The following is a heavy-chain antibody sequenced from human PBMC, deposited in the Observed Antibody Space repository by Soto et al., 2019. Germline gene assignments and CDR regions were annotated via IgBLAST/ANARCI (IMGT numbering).Heavy chain of an antibody. D-gene: IGHD6-13*01. V-gene: IGHV1-18*04. CDR3: ARDQKIAAAGTSGY. CDR1: GSTFTSDG. Sequence: GSSVKVSCKASGSTFTSDGVTSLRQAYGQGLEWMGWISAYNGNTNYAQKLQGRVTMTTDTSTSTAYMELRSLRSDDTAVYYCARDQKIAAAGTSGYWGQGTLVTVSS. J-gene: IGHJ4*02. CDR2: ISAYNGNT.